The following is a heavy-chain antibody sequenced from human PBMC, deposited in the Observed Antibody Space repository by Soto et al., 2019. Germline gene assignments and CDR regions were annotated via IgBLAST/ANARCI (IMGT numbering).Heavy chain of an antibody. Sequence: SETLSLTCTVSGGSISNYYWNWIRQPPGKGLEWIGYFYYSGSTNYNPSLKGRVTISVDTSKNQFSLKLSSVTAADTAVYYCARGGWRQIDYWGQGTLVTVSS. V-gene: IGHV4-59*08. D-gene: IGHD3-3*01. CDR2: FYYSGST. CDR3: ARGGWRQIDY. J-gene: IGHJ4*02. CDR1: GGSISNYY.